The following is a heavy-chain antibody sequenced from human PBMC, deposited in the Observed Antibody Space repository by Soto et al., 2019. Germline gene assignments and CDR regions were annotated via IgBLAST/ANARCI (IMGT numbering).Heavy chain of an antibody. CDR3: AVISSGWDFDY. D-gene: IGHD6-19*01. Sequence: GGSLRLSCAASGFTFSSYWMSWVRQAPGKGLEWVANIKQDGSEKYYVDSVKGRFTISRDNAKNSLYLQMNSLRAEDTAVYYCAVISSGWDFDYWGQGTLVTVSS. J-gene: IGHJ4*02. CDR2: IKQDGSEK. CDR1: GFTFSSYW. V-gene: IGHV3-7*01.